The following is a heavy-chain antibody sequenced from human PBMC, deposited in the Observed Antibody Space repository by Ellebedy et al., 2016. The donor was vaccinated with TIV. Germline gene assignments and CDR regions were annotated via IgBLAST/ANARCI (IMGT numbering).Heavy chain of an antibody. V-gene: IGHV4-59*01. D-gene: IGHD2-15*01. J-gene: IGHJ2*01. CDR1: GGSIRSYY. CDR3: GRCSANGWYFDL. CDR2: FYGSGST. Sequence: MPGGSLRLSCTVSGGSIRSYYWSWIRQPPGKGLDWIGYFYGSGSTNYNPSLESRVTIAVDTSKNQFSLKLSSVTAADTAVYYCGRCSANGWYFDLWGRGTLVTVSS.